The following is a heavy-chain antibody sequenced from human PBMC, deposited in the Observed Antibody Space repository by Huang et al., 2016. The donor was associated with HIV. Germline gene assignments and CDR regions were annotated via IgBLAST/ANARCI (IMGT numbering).Heavy chain of an antibody. V-gene: IGHV1-2*06. J-gene: IGHJ4*02. Sequence: QVQLVQSGAEGKRPGASVKVSCKASGYSFTGHFIHVVRQAPGQGLAWIGRMYHTRGAINWASRFQGRVSITRDKSIGTAYMELSGLSSGNTAVFFCAREAWASGVAHYFDYWGPGTLVTVSS. CDR2: MYHTRGAI. CDR1: GYSFTGHF. CDR3: AREAWASGVAHYFDY. D-gene: IGHD3-10*01.